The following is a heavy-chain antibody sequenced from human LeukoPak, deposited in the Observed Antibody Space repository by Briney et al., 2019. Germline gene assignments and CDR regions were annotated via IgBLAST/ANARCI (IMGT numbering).Heavy chain of an antibody. CDR3: ARESRYDSSGYPGWFDP. CDR1: GYTFTGYY. Sequence: ASVKVSCKASGYTFTGYYMHWVRQAPGQGLEGMGWINPNSGGTNYAQKFQGRVTMTRDTSISTAYMELSRLRSDDTAVYYCARESRYDSSGYPGWFDPWGQGTLVTVSS. J-gene: IGHJ5*02. D-gene: IGHD3-22*01. CDR2: INPNSGGT. V-gene: IGHV1-2*02.